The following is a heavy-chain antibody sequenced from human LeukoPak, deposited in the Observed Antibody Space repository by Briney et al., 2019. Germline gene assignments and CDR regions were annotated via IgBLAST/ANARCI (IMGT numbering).Heavy chain of an antibody. D-gene: IGHD2-15*01. V-gene: IGHV3-23*01. CDR2: ISGSGGGT. Sequence: GGSLRLSCAASGFTFRSYVMNWVRLAPGKGLEWVSAISGSGGGTYYADSVKGRFTVSRDNSKNTLYLQMNSLRAEDTAVYYCARDLVVVAATQDYWGQGTLVTVSS. CDR1: GFTFRSYV. J-gene: IGHJ4*02. CDR3: ARDLVVVAATQDY.